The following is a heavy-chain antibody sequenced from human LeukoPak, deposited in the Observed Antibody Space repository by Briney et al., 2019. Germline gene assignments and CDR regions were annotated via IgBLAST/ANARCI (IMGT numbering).Heavy chain of an antibody. V-gene: IGHV4-61*02. J-gene: IGHJ4*02. CDR1: GGSISSGSYY. Sequence: SETLSLTCTVSGGSISSGSYYWSWIRQPAGKGREWIGRIYTSGSTNYNPSLKSRVTISVDTSKNQFSLKLRSVTAADTAVYYCARYGVVAASHDYWGQGTLVTVSS. D-gene: IGHD2-15*01. CDR3: ARYGVVAASHDY. CDR2: IYTSGST.